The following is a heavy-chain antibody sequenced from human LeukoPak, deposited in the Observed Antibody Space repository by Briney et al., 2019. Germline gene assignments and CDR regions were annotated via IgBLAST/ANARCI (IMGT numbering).Heavy chain of an antibody. D-gene: IGHD6-13*01. J-gene: IGHJ4*02. CDR1: GGSISSSSYY. CDR2: IYYSGST. Sequence: SETLSLTCTVSGGSISSSSYYWGWIRQPPGKGLEWIGSIYYSGSTYYNPSLKSRVTISVDTSKNQFSLKLSSVTAADTAVYCCARANYSSSWPFDYWGQGTLVTVSS. CDR3: ARANYSSSWPFDY. V-gene: IGHV4-39*07.